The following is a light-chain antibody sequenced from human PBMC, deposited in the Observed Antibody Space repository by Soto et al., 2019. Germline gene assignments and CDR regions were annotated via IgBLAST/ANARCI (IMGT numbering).Light chain of an antibody. CDR3: SSYAGSHNV. CDR1: SSDVGGYNY. J-gene: IGLJ1*01. Sequence: QSALTQPPSASGSPGQSVTISCTGTSSDVGGYNYVSWYQQHPGKAPKLMIYEVSKRPSGVPDRFSGSKSGNTSSLTVSGLQAEDEADYYCSSYAGSHNVFGTGTQVTVL. CDR2: EVS. V-gene: IGLV2-8*01.